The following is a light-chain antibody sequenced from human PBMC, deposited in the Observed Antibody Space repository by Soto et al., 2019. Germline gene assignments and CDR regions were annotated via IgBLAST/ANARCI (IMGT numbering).Light chain of an antibody. CDR2: EVT. J-gene: IGLJ1*01. Sequence: ALTQPASVSGSLGQSITISCTGATSDVGGYNYVSWYQQHPGKAPILMIYEVTNRPSGVSNRFSGSTSGNTASLTISGLQVEDEAEYYCGSYTGSITYGFGTGTKVTVL. V-gene: IGLV2-14*01. CDR1: TSDVGGYNY. CDR3: GSYTGSITYG.